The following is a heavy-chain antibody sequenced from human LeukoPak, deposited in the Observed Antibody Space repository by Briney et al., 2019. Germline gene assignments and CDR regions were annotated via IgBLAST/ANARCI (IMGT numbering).Heavy chain of an antibody. D-gene: IGHD3-10*01. CDR1: GGSFSGYY. CDR3: ARGSEYYYSSGSYYNAHFGRYFDL. V-gene: IGHV4-34*01. CDR2: INHSGST. Sequence: PSETLSLTCAVYGGSFSGYYWSWIRQPPGKGLEWIGEINHSGSTNYNPSLKSRVTISVDTSKNQFSLKLSSVTAADTAVYYCARGSEYYYSSGSYYNAHFGRYFDLWGRGTLVTVSS. J-gene: IGHJ2*01.